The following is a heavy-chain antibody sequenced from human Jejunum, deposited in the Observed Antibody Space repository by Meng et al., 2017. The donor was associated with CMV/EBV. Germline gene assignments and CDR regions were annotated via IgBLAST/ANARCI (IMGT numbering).Heavy chain of an antibody. J-gene: IGHJ3*01. CDR3: AKDRGGSDDAYDV. V-gene: IGHV3-23*03. Sequence: SGFTFSSYAMNCVRQAPGKGLEWISVFYISGRSTYYADSVKGRFTISRDNSKNMVYLQMNSLRVEDTAVYYCAKDRGGSDDAYDVWGQGATVTVSS. CDR2: FYISGRST. D-gene: IGHD3-16*01. CDR1: GFTFSSYA.